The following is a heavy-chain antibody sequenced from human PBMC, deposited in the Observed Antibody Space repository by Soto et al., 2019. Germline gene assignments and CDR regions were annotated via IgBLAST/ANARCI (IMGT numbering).Heavy chain of an antibody. D-gene: IGHD4-17*01. CDR2: ISSSSSTI. CDR1: GFTFSSYS. CDR3: ARGKINYGGNVVFDY. V-gene: IGHV3-48*02. J-gene: IGHJ4*02. Sequence: EVQLVESGGGLVQPGGSLRLSCAASGFTFSSYSMNWVRQAPGKGLEWVSYISSSSSTIYYADSVKGRFTISRDNAKNSLYLQMNSPRDEDTAVYYCARGKINYGGNVVFDYWGQGTLVTVSS.